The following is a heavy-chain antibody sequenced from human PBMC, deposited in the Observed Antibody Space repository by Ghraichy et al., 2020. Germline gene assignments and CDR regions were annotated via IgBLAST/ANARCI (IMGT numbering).Heavy chain of an antibody. V-gene: IGHV3-30*18. J-gene: IGHJ4*02. CDR3: AKYRDDTGWHVALGFGN. CDR1: GFTFNTYG. CDR2: ISNDGSEK. D-gene: IGHD6-19*01. Sequence: GGSLRLSCAASGFTFNTYGMHWVRQAPGKGLEWVAVISNDGSEKYYIDSVRGRFTISRDNSKNVLYLQMNSLGVEDTAMYYCAKYRDDTGWHVALGFGNWGKGTLVSVSS.